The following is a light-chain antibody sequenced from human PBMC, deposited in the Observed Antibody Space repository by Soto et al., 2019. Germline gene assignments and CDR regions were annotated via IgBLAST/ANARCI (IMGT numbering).Light chain of an antibody. CDR1: QSVSSY. Sequence: EIVLTQSPATLSLSPGERATLSCRASQSVSSYLAWYQQKPGQAPSLLIYDASNRATDIPARFSGSGSGTDFTLTTSSRNLEDFPFYYCQQLSNWPPWTFGQGTKVEIK. J-gene: IGKJ1*01. V-gene: IGKV3-11*01. CDR2: DAS. CDR3: QQLSNWPPWT.